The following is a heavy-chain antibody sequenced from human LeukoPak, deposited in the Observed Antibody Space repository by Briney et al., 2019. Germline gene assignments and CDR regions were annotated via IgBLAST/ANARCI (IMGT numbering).Heavy chain of an antibody. V-gene: IGHV5-51*01. CDR3: ASLRSYSDAFDI. D-gene: IGHD2-21*01. Sequence: GESLKISCKGSGYSFSSYWIGWVRQMPGKGLELMGTIYPGDSDTRYSPSFQGQVTMSADKSISAAYLQWNSLKTSDTAMYYCASLRSYSDAFDIWGQGTMATVSS. CDR1: GYSFSSYW. CDR2: IYPGDSDT. J-gene: IGHJ3*02.